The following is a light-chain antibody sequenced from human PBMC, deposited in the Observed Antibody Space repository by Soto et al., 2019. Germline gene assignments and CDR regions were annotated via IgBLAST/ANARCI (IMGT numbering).Light chain of an antibody. Sequence: QSSLTQPASVSGSPGQSITISCTGTSSDVGGYFHVSWYQQHPGKAPKLMIYDVSNRPSGVSNRFFGSKSGNTASLTISGLQAEDEADYYCSSYTSRRGYVFGTGTKLTVL. CDR3: SSYTSRRGYV. J-gene: IGLJ1*01. CDR1: SSDVGGYFH. CDR2: DVS. V-gene: IGLV2-14*03.